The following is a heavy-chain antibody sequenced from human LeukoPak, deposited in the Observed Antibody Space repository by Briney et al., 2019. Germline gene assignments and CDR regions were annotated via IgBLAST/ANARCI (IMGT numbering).Heavy chain of an antibody. CDR2: IYPGDSDT. V-gene: IGHV5-51*01. CDR1: GYSFTTYW. D-gene: IGHD3-22*01. CDR3: ARRATRSGFYVDY. J-gene: IGHJ4*02. Sequence: GEYLKISCQGSGYSFTTYWIGWVRQMPGKGLEWMGIIYPGDSDTRCSPSFQGQVTISADKSISTAYLQWSSLKASDTAMYYCARRATRSGFYVDYWGQGTLVTVSS.